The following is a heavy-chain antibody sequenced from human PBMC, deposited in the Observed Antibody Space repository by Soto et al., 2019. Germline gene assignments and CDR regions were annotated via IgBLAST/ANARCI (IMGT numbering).Heavy chain of an antibody. CDR1: GYTFTSYD. CDR2: MNPNSGNT. D-gene: IGHD3-9*01. CDR3: ASGDDILTGFPPRSYYSDGMDV. Sequence: ASVKVSCKASGYTFTSYDINWVRQATGQGLEWMGWMNPNSGNTGYAQKFQGRVTMTRNTSISTAYMELSSLRSEDTAVYYCASGDDILTGFPPRSYYSDGMDVWGQGTTVTVSS. J-gene: IGHJ6*02. V-gene: IGHV1-8*01.